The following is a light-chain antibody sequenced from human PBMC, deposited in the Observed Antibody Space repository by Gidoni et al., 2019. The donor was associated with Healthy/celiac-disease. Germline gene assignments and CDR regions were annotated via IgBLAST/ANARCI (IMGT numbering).Light chain of an antibody. CDR1: SSDVGGSNY. J-gene: IGLJ2*01. CDR2: EVS. CDR3: SSYTRRPSVV. V-gene: IGLV2-14*01. Sequence: QSALTQPASVSGAPGQSITISCTGTSSDVGGSNYVSWYQQHPGKAPKLMIYEVSNRPSGVSNRFSGSKSGNTASLTISGLQAEDEADYYCSSYTRRPSVVFGGGTKLTVL.